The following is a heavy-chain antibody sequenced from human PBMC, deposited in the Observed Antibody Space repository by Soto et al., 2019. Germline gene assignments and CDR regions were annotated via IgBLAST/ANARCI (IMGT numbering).Heavy chain of an antibody. J-gene: IGHJ3*02. Sequence: LSLTCTVSGGSISSGDYYWSWIRQPPGKGLEWIGYIYYSGSTYYNPSLKSRVTISVDTSKNQFSMKLSSVTAADTAVYYCARRKVGATAWVAFDIWGQGKMVTVSS. CDR1: GGSISSGDYY. D-gene: IGHD1-26*01. CDR3: ARRKVGATAWVAFDI. CDR2: IYYSGST. V-gene: IGHV4-30-4*01.